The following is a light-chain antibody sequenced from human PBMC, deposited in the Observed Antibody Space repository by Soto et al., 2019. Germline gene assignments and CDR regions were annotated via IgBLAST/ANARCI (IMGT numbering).Light chain of an antibody. J-gene: IGKJ5*01. CDR1: QGINTY. CDR3: QPGSKWPPIP. V-gene: IGKV3-11*01. Sequence: LTQSPATLSLNTGERATLSCRASQGINTYLTWYQPQPGQAPRRPIYEALNRATGIPARFSVSGSGTDFTLTIRILGPEDFAVYSSQPGSKWPPIPFAHGARLE. CDR2: EAL.